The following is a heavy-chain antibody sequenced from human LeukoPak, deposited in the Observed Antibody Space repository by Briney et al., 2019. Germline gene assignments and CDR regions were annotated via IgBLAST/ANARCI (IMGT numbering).Heavy chain of an antibody. CDR3: ARVYYHDNSATIKYFDS. CDR2: IYYSGST. V-gene: IGHV4-31*03. CDR1: GASLSGGYYY. Sequence: PSQTLSLTCSVSGASLSGGYYYWSWVRQHPGKGLEWIGYIYYSGSTYYNPSLQSRLTISVDTSKNQFSLKLSAVTAADTAVYYCARVYYHDNSATIKYFDSWGQGTLVAVSS. J-gene: IGHJ4*02. D-gene: IGHD3-22*01.